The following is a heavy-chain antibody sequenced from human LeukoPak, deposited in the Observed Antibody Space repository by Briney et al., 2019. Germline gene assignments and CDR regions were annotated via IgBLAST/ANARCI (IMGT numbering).Heavy chain of an antibody. CDR2: ISGSGSVT. J-gene: IGHJ6*02. V-gene: IGHV3-23*01. D-gene: IGHD6-13*01. Sequence: GGSLRLSCAASGFTFSSYAMSWVRQAPGKGLEWVSTISGSGSVTYYPGSVKGRFTISRENAKNSLYLQMNSLRAGDTAVYYCARDSSGMDVWGQGTTVTVSS. CDR3: ARDSSGMDV. CDR1: GFTFSSYA.